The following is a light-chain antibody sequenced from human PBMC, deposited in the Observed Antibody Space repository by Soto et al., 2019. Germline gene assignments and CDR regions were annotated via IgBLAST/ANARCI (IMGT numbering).Light chain of an antibody. V-gene: IGLV2-8*01. CDR1: SSDVGGYNY. Sequence: QSALTQPPSASGSPGQSVTISCTGTSSDVGGYNYVSWYQHHPGKAPKLIIYEVDERPSGVPDRFSGSKSGNTASLTVSGLQAEDEADYYCSSFVGSPVVFGGGTKLTVL. J-gene: IGLJ2*01. CDR2: EVD. CDR3: SSFVGSPVV.